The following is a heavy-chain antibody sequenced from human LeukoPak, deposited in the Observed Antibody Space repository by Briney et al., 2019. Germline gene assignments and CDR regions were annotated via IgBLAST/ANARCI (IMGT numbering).Heavy chain of an antibody. J-gene: IGHJ3*02. CDR2: INWDGGST. Sequence: PGGSLRLSCAASGITFDDYGMSWARQAPGKGLEWVSGINWDGGSTGYADSVKGRLTISRDNAKNFLYLQMNSLRAEDTALYYCARTVSSAGWSDDAFDIWGQGTMVTVSS. D-gene: IGHD6-19*01. CDR3: ARTVSSAGWSDDAFDI. CDR1: GITFDDYG. V-gene: IGHV3-20*04.